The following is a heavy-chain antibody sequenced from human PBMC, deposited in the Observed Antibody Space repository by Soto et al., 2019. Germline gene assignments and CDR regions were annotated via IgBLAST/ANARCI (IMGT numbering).Heavy chain of an antibody. Sequence: PSETLSLTCTVSGGSISTYYWSWIRQPPGKGLEWIGYIYYSGSTNYNPSLKSRVTISVDTSENQFPLMLSSVTAADTAVYYCARHASAVYCSGGSCQPDYWGQGALVTVSS. CDR1: GGSISTYY. V-gene: IGHV4-59*08. D-gene: IGHD2-15*01. J-gene: IGHJ4*02. CDR3: ARHASAVYCSGGSCQPDY. CDR2: IYYSGST.